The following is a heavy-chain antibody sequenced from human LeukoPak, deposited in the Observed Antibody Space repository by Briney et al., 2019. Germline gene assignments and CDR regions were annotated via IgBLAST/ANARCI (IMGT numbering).Heavy chain of an antibody. J-gene: IGHJ4*02. Sequence: GSLRLSCAASGFTFSNAWMSWIRQPPGKGLEWIGEINHSGSTNYNPSLKSRVTISVDTSKNQFSLNLNSVTAADTAVYVCARQLEYGDRLVDYWGQGTLVTVSS. CDR2: INHSGST. CDR3: ARQLEYGDRLVDY. D-gene: IGHD1-1*01. CDR1: GFTFSNAW. V-gene: IGHV4-34*01.